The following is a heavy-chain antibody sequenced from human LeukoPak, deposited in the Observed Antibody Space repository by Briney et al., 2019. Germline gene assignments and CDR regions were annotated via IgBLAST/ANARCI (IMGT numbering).Heavy chain of an antibody. CDR3: ARAAGIRTIEH. J-gene: IGHJ1*01. Sequence: GGSLRLPCAASGFTFSSYSMNWVRQAPGKGLEWVSYISSSSSTIYYADSVKGRFTISRDNAKNSLYLQMNSLRAEDTAVYYCARAAGIRTIEHWGQGTLVTVSS. D-gene: IGHD1-7*01. CDR1: GFTFSSYS. CDR2: ISSSSSTI. V-gene: IGHV3-48*04.